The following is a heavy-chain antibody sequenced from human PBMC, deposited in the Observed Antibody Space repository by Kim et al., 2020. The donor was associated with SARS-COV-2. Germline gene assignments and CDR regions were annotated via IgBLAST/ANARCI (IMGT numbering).Heavy chain of an antibody. CDR1: GDSVSSNSAA. CDR2: TYYRSKWYN. J-gene: IGHJ6*02. Sequence: SQTLSLTCAISGDSVSSNSAAWNWIRQSPSRGLEWLGRTYYRSKWYNDYAVSVKSRITINPDTSKNQFSLQLNSVTPEDTAVYYCAREVYYDSSGYYYFYGMDVWGQGTTVTVSS. CDR3: AREVYYDSSGYYYFYGMDV. D-gene: IGHD3-22*01. V-gene: IGHV6-1*01.